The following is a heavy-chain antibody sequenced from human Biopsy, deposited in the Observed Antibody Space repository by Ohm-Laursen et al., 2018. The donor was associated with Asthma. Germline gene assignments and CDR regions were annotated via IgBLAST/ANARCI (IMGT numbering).Heavy chain of an antibody. V-gene: IGHV3-7*01. CDR2: IKHDGSEK. D-gene: IGHD3-3*01. CDR3: ARTFHLWSPYHAEHYQL. J-gene: IGHJ1*01. CDR1: GFTCGDYC. Sequence: SLRLSCAASGFTCGDYCMSWVRQVPGQGLEWVANIKHDGSEKNHVDSLKGRFTISRDNAKNLLFLQMNSLRAEDTAVYYCARTFHLWSPYHAEHYQLWGQGTLVTVSS.